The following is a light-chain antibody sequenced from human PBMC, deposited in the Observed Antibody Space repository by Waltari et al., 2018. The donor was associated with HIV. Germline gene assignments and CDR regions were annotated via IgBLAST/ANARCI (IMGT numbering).Light chain of an antibody. CDR3: CSFAGSYTNWV. V-gene: IGLV2-11*01. J-gene: IGLJ3*02. Sequence: QSALTQPRSVSGSPGQSVTISCTGTSSNVGGFKYVSWYQQHPGKAPKLMIFDVTERPSGVPHRFSGSKSGNTASLTISGLEAEDEADYYCCSFAGSYTNWVFGGGTKLTVL. CDR1: SSNVGGFKY. CDR2: DVT.